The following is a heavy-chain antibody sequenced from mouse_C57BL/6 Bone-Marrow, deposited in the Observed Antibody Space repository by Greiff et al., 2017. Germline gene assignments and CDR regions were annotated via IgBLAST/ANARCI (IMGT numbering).Heavy chain of an antibody. J-gene: IGHJ2*01. V-gene: IGHV1-50*01. CDR2: IDPSDSYT. CDR1: GYTFTSYW. Sequence: QVQLQQSGAELVQPGASVQLSCKASGYTFTSYWMQWVKQRPGQGLEWIGEIDPSDSYTNYNQKFKGKATSTVDPSSSTAYMQLSSLTSEDSAVYYCARMGWSFDYWGQGTTLTVSS. D-gene: IGHD2-3*01. CDR3: ARMGWSFDY.